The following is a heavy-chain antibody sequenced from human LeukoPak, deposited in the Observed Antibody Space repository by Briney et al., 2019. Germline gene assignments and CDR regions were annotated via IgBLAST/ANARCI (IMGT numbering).Heavy chain of an antibody. V-gene: IGHV3-7*01. CDR3: ARDHIVVVPTATEDYYYYYMDV. CDR2: IKQDGNEK. D-gene: IGHD2-2*01. Sequence: QPGGSLRLSCAASGFTFSIYWMSWVRQAPGKGLEWVANIKQDGNEKYYVDSVKGRFTISRDNAKNSLYLQMNSLRAEDMAVYYCARDHIVVVPTATEDYYYYYMDVWGKGTTVTVSS. CDR1: GFTFSIYW. J-gene: IGHJ6*03.